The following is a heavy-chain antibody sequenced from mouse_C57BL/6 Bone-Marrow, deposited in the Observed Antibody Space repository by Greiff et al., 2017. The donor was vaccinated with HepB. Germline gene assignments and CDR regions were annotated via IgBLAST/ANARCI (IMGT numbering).Heavy chain of an antibody. V-gene: IGHV10-3*01. CDR3: VLITSGYVDV. Sequence: EVKLMESGGGLVQPKGSLKLSCAASGFTFNTYAMHWVRQAPGKGLEWVALIRSKSSNYAKYYADSVKDRFTISRDDSQSMLDLKMNNLKTDDSAMDCCVLITSGYVDVWGTGATVTVSS. J-gene: IGHJ1*03. D-gene: IGHD1-1*01. CDR1: GFTFNTYA. CDR2: IRSKSSNYAK.